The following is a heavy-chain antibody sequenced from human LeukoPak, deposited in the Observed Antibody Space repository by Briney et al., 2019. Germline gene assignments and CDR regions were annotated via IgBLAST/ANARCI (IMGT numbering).Heavy chain of an antibody. CDR2: ITTCNGNT. D-gene: IGHD2-2*01. CDR3: ARGIVPAARDYYYYYMDV. Sequence: ASVTVSCKASGYTFTSYGLSWVRQAPGQGLEWMGRITTCNGNTKYALNFQGRVTMTTDTSTSTAYMELRSLRSDDTAVYYCARGIVPAARDYYYYYMDVWGKGTTVTVSS. V-gene: IGHV1-18*01. J-gene: IGHJ6*03. CDR1: GYTFTSYG.